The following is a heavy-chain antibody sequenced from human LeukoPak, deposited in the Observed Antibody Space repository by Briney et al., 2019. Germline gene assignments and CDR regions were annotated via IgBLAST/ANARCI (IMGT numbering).Heavy chain of an antibody. CDR2: ISSNGGST. CDR1: GFTFNNYA. Sequence: GGSLRLSCAASGFTFNNYAMHWVRQAPGKGLEYVSSISSNGGSTYYANSVKGRFTISRENPQNTLYLRMGSLRAEDMAVYYCARASWYSSSLTLDFWGQGSLVSVPS. CDR3: ARASWYSSSLTLDF. J-gene: IGHJ4*02. V-gene: IGHV3-64*01. D-gene: IGHD6-6*01.